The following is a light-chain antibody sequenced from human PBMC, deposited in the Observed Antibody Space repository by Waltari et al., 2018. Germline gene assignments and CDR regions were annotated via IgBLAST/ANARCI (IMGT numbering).Light chain of an antibody. Sequence: EIVSTQSPGTLSLSLGESATLSCRASQSVSRALTWYQQKPGQAPRLPIYGASTRATGIPDRFSGSGSGTDFSLTISRLEPDDFAVYYCQHYLRLPVTFGQGTTVEI. CDR1: QSVSRA. J-gene: IGKJ1*01. CDR3: QHYLRLPVT. V-gene: IGKV3-20*01. CDR2: GAS.